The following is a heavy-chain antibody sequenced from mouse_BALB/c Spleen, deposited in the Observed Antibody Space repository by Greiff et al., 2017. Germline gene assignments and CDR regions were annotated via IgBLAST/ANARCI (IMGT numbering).Heavy chain of an antibody. J-gene: IGHJ3*01. CDR3: ARSYGSNSWFAD. CDR2: INPGSGGT. Sequence: QVQLQQSGAELVRPGTSVKVSCKASGYAFTNYLIEWVKQRPGQGLEWIGVINPGSGGTNYNEKFKGKATLTADKSSSTAYMQLSSLTSDDSAVYFCARSYGSNSWFADWGQGTLVTVSA. D-gene: IGHD1-1*01. V-gene: IGHV1-54*01. CDR1: GYAFTNYL.